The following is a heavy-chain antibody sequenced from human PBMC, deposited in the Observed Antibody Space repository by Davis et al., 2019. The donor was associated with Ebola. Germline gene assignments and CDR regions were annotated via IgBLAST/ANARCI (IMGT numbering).Heavy chain of an antibody. Sequence: GESLKISCAASGFTFSSYGMHWVRQAPGKGLEWVAVISYDGSNKYYADSVKGRLTISRDNSKNTLYLQMNSLRAEDTAVYYCAKSGLSFGVVKYHYGMDVWGKGTTVTVSS. V-gene: IGHV3-30*18. J-gene: IGHJ6*04. CDR3: AKSGLSFGVVKYHYGMDV. CDR1: GFTFSSYG. CDR2: ISYDGSNK. D-gene: IGHD3-3*01.